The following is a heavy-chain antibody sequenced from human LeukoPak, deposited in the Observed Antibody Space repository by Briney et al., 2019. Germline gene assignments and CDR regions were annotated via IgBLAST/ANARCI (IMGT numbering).Heavy chain of an antibody. CDR1: GGSISSYY. CDR2: IYHSGST. V-gene: IGHV4-59*12. Sequence: MSSETLSLTCTVSGGSISSYYWSWIRQPPGKGLEWIGYIYHSGSTYYNPSLKSRVTISVDRSKNQFSLKLSSVTAADTAVYYCARGLPIGYWGQGTLVTVSS. D-gene: IGHD4-11*01. CDR3: ARGLPIGY. J-gene: IGHJ4*02.